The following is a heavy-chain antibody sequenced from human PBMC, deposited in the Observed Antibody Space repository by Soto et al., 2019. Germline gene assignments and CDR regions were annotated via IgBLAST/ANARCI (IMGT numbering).Heavy chain of an antibody. CDR2: IRSKANSYAT. J-gene: IGHJ6*02. Sequence: GGSLRLSCAASGFTFSGSAMHWVRQASGKGLEWVGRIRSKANSYATAYAASVKGRFTISRDDSKNTAYLQMNSLKTEDTAVYYCTRHEVTRGSSWSLVDVWGQGTTVTVSS. CDR1: GFTFSGSA. CDR3: TRHEVTRGSSWSLVDV. V-gene: IGHV3-73*01. D-gene: IGHD6-13*01.